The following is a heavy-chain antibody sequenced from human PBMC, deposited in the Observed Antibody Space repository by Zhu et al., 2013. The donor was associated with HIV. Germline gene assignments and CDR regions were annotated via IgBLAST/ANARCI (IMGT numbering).Heavy chain of an antibody. Sequence: QVQLVQSGAEVKKPGSSVKVSCKASGGTFSSYAISWVRQAPGQGLEWMGGIIPIFGTANYAQKFQGRVTITADESTSTAYVELSSLRSEDTAVYYCACSVDIVVVPAAFVAAFDIWGQGTMVTVSS. CDR3: ACSVDIVVVPAAFVAAFDI. J-gene: IGHJ3*02. CDR2: IIPIFGTA. V-gene: IGHV1-69*01. CDR1: GGTFSSYA. D-gene: IGHD2-2*03.